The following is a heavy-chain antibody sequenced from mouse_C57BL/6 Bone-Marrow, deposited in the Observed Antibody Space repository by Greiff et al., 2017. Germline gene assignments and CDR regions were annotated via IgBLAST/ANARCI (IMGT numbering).Heavy chain of an antibody. CDR3: AKIYDGYYRYAMDY. CDR1: GYTFADYY. D-gene: IGHD2-3*01. J-gene: IGHJ4*01. Sequence: VQLQQSGPELVKPGASVKISCKASGYTFADYYMNWVKQSHGKSLEWIGDINPNNGGTSYNQKFKGKATLTVDKSSSTAYMELRSLTSEASAVYYCAKIYDGYYRYAMDYWGQGTSVTVSS. CDR2: INPNNGGT. V-gene: IGHV1-26*01.